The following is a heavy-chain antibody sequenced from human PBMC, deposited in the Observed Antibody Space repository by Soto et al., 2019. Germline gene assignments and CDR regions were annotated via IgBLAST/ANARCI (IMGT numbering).Heavy chain of an antibody. Sequence: EVQLLESGGGLVQPGGSLRLACDASGFSFSTYEMTWARQAPGKGLEWVAFINPSSGTTHYADSVKGRFTISRDNSKDTLYLQLASLRVEDTAVYYCTKGGWLDVWCQGTTVTVSS. J-gene: IGHJ6*02. D-gene: IGHD2-15*01. CDR1: GFSFSTYE. CDR3: TKGGWLDV. V-gene: IGHV3-23*01. CDR2: INPSSGTT.